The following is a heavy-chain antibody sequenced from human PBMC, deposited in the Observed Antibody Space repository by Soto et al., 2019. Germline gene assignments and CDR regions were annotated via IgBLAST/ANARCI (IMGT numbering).Heavy chain of an antibody. CDR1: GYTFTNYA. CDR2: INAGNGNT. Sequence: ASVKVSCKAPGYTFTNYATHWVRQTPGQRLEWMGWINAGNGNTKYSQKFQGRVTITRDTSASTAYMELSSLRSEDTAVYYCARVSGYYLPDYWGQGTLVTVSS. D-gene: IGHD5-12*01. V-gene: IGHV1-3*01. CDR3: ARVSGYYLPDY. J-gene: IGHJ4*02.